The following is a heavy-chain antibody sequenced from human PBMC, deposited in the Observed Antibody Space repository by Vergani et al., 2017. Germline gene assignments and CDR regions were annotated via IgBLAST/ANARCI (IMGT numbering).Heavy chain of an antibody. CDR3: AVWGGARPTAFDY. D-gene: IGHD3-10*01. Sequence: VPLVPSGAEVKKPGASVKVSCKASGYTFTSYYMLWVRQATGQGLEWLGIINPSGGSTSYAQKFQGRVTMNRDTSTSTVYMELSSLRSDDTAVYYCAVWGGARPTAFDYWGQGTLVTVSS. CDR1: GYTFTSYY. CDR2: INPSGGST. V-gene: IGHV1-46*01. J-gene: IGHJ4*02.